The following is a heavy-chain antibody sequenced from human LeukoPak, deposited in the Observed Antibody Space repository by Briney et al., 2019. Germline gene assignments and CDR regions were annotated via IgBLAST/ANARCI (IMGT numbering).Heavy chain of an antibody. Sequence: ASVKVSCKASGYTFTGYYMHWVRQAPGQGLEGMGWINPNSGGTNYEQKFQGRVTMTRDTSISAVYMELRRLRSDDTAVYYCARDGTGVYNLVQYWGQGTLVTVSS. D-gene: IGHD5-24*01. CDR2: INPNSGGT. CDR1: GYTFTGYY. V-gene: IGHV1-2*02. J-gene: IGHJ4*02. CDR3: ARDGTGVYNLVQY.